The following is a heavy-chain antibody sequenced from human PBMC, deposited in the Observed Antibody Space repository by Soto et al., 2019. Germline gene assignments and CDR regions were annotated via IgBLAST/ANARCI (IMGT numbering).Heavy chain of an antibody. J-gene: IGHJ4*02. CDR2: LSPTTGGT. D-gene: IGHD3-9*01. V-gene: IGHV1-2*02. Sequence: ASVKISCKTSGNTLTSFYIHWVRQAPGQGLEWVGRLSPTTGGTNYAQHFQGRVTVTWDMSTFTAYMELSSLIYEDTAVYYCARPPGYVTDWYYFETWGKGTQVTVSS. CDR3: ARPPGYVTDWYYFET. CDR1: GNTLTSFY.